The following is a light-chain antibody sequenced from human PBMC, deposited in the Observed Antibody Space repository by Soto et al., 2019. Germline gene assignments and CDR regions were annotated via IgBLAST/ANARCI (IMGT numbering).Light chain of an antibody. CDR3: QQTYTTPEIT. J-gene: IGKJ5*01. Sequence: DIQLTQSPSFLSASVGDRVTITCRASQGIGTYLAWYQQEPGKAPKLLIYAASTLQSGVPSRFSGSGSGTDFTLTISSLQPEDFAIYYCQQTYTTPEITFGQGTRLEIK. CDR2: AAS. V-gene: IGKV1-9*01. CDR1: QGIGTY.